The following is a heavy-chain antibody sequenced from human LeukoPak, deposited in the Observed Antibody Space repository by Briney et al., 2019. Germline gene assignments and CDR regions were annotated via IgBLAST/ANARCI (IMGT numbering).Heavy chain of an antibody. CDR1: GFIFSGYA. CDR2: ISGSGGST. V-gene: IGHV3-23*01. J-gene: IGHJ4*02. D-gene: IGHD1-26*01. CDR3: AKDRIGIVGAEADY. Sequence: GGSQRLSCAASGFIFSGYAMSWVRQAPGKGLEWVSAISGSGGSTYYADSVKGRFTISRDNSKNTLYLQMNSLRAEDTAVYYCAKDRIGIVGAEADYWGLGTLVTVSS.